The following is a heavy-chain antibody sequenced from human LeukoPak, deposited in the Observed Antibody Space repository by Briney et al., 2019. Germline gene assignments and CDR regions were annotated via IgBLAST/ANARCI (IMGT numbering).Heavy chain of an antibody. Sequence: GASVKVSCKASGYTFTSYGISWVRQAPGQGLEWMGWISAYNGNTNYAQKLQGSVTMTTDTSTSTAYMELRSLRSDDTAVYYCARDSYCSSTSCYTDYYYYYGMDVWGQGTTVTVSS. V-gene: IGHV1-18*01. D-gene: IGHD2-2*02. CDR3: ARDSYCSSTSCYTDYYYYYGMDV. J-gene: IGHJ6*02. CDR2: ISAYNGNT. CDR1: GYTFTSYG.